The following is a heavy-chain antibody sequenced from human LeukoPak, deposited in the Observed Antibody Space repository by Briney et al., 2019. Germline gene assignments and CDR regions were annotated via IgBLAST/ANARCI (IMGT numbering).Heavy chain of an antibody. CDR1: GGSLSTSSYY. D-gene: IGHD3-22*01. CDR3: ARRRLSHYYDSSGLSRDFDL. V-gene: IGHV4-39*01. CDR2: IYYSGST. J-gene: IGHJ2*01. Sequence: PSETLSLTCTVSGGSLSTSSYYWGWIRPPPGKGLEWVGSIYYSGSTYYNPSFKCRVTISVDTSKNHLSLRLSSVTAADTAVYYCARRRLSHYYDSSGLSRDFDLWGRGTLVTVSS.